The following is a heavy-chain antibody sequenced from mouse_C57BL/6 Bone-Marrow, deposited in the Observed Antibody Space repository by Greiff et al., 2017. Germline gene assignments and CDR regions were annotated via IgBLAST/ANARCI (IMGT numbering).Heavy chain of an antibody. CDR1: GYTFTSYW. CDR2: IDPNSGGT. J-gene: IGHJ2*01. CDR3: AYLTHYFDY. V-gene: IGHV1-72*01. Sequence: QVQLQQPGAELVKPGASVKLSCKASGYTFTSYWMHWVKQRPGRGLEWIGMIDPNSGGTKNNEKCKSKATLTVDKPSRTAYMQLSSLTSEDSAVYYCAYLTHYFDYWGKGTTLTVSS.